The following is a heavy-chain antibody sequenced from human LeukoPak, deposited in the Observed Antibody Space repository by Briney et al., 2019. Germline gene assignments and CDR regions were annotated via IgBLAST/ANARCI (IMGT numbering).Heavy chain of an antibody. CDR2: ISAYNGNT. CDR3: AILSDGAYCGGDCFYLDC. CDR1: GYIFNIYG. D-gene: IGHD2-21*02. J-gene: IGHJ4*02. V-gene: IGHV1-18*01. Sequence: ASVTVSCTASGYIFNIYGISWVRQAPGQGLEWMGWISAYNGNTNYAQKFQGRVTMTTDTSTSTAYMELRSLRSDDTAVYYCAILSDGAYCGGDCFYLDCWGQGTLITVSS.